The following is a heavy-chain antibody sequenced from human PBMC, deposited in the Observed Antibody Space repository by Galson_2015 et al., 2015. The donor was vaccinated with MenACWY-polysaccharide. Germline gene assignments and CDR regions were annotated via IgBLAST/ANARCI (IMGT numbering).Heavy chain of an antibody. CDR1: GFTFSSYG. CDR2: ITYDGSDQ. Sequence: SLRLSCAASGFTFSSYGMHWVRQAPGKGLEWVTYITYDGSDQNYARSVKGRFTISRDNSKSMLYLQMDSLRAEDTAVYHRAKREARNSGPFDLWGQGALVTVSS. D-gene: IGHD6-19*01. J-gene: IGHJ4*02. CDR3: AKREARNSGPFDL. V-gene: IGHV3-30*18.